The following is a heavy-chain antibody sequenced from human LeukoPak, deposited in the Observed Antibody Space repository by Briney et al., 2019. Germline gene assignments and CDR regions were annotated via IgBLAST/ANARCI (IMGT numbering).Heavy chain of an antibody. Sequence: GRSLRLSCAASGFTFSSYGMHWVRQAPGKGLEWVAVISYDGSYKQYADSVKGRFTITRDSSKNTLYLQMNSLRAEDTAVYYCAKSKVVVAAYYYYFGMDVWGQGTTVTVSS. CDR3: AKSKVVVAAYYYYFGMDV. D-gene: IGHD2-15*01. CDR1: GFTFSSYG. CDR2: ISYDGSYK. J-gene: IGHJ6*02. V-gene: IGHV3-30*18.